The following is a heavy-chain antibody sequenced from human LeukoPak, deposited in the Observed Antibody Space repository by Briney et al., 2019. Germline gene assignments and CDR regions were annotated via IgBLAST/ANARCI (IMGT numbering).Heavy chain of an antibody. Sequence: ASVKVSCKASGYTFTSYYMHWVRQAPGQGLEWMGIINPSGGSTSYAQKFQGRVTMTRDTSTSTVYMELSRLRSEDTAVYYCARESYYYDSSGPGLDYWGQGTLVTASS. CDR1: GYTFTSYY. J-gene: IGHJ4*02. CDR2: INPSGGST. D-gene: IGHD3-22*01. V-gene: IGHV1-46*01. CDR3: ARESYYYDSSGPGLDY.